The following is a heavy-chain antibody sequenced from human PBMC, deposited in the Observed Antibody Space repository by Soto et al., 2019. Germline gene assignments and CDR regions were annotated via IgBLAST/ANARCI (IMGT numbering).Heavy chain of an antibody. V-gene: IGHV4-30-2*02. Sequence: SETLSLTCAVSGGSISSGGYSWSWIRQPPGKGLEWIGYIYHSGSTYYNPSLKSRVTISVDRSKNQFSLKLSSLRSEDTAVYYCAKVVVATHDAFDIWGQGTMVTVSS. CDR3: AKVVVATHDAFDI. J-gene: IGHJ3*02. CDR2: IYHSGST. D-gene: IGHD2-15*01. CDR1: GGSISSGGYS.